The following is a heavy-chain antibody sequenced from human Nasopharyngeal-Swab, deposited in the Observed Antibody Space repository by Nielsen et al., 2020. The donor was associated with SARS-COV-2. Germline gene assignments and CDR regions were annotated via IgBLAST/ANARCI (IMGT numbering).Heavy chain of an antibody. CDR1: GFTFSDYY. CDR3: ARHTSPWLSRYVPFDI. CDR2: ISSSASTK. D-gene: IGHD3-10*01. J-gene: IGHJ3*02. Sequence: GGSLRLSCAASGFTFSDYYMSWIRQAPGKGLEWVSQISSSASTKKYADSVKGRFTISRDNAKNSLYLQMNSLRGEDTAVYYCARHTSPWLSRYVPFDIWGQGTMVTVSS. V-gene: IGHV3-11*04.